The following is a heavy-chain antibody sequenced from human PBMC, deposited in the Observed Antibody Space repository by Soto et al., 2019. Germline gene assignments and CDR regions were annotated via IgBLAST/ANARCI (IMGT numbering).Heavy chain of an antibody. D-gene: IGHD3-10*01. J-gene: IGHJ4*02. CDR3: ARGYGSGSEFYYFDY. CDR2: IYYSGST. Sequence: SETLSLTCTVSGGSISSSSYYWGWIRQPPGKGLEWIGSIYYSGSTYYNPSLKSRVTISVDTSKNQFSLKLSSVTAADTAVYYCARGYGSGSEFYYFDYWGQGTLVTVSS. CDR1: GGSISSSSYY. V-gene: IGHV4-39*01.